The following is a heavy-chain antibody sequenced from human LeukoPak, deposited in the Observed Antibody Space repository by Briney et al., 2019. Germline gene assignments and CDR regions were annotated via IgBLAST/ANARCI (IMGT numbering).Heavy chain of an antibody. CDR3: ARVLEYNWNDGWAENAFDI. V-gene: IGHV3-48*01. CDR2: ISSSSSTI. Sequence: PGGSLRLSCAASGFTFSSYSMNWVRRAPGKGLEWVSYISSSSSTIYYADSVKGRFTISRDNAKNSLYLQMNSLRAEDTAVYYCARVLEYNWNDGWAENAFDIWGQGTMVTVSS. J-gene: IGHJ3*02. D-gene: IGHD1-1*01. CDR1: GFTFSSYS.